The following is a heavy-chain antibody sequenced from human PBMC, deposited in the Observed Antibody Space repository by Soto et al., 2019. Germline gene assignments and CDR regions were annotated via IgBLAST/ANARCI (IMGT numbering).Heavy chain of an antibody. V-gene: IGHV1-18*04. CDR1: GYSFTSYG. D-gene: IGHD3-22*01. Sequence: ASVKVSCKASGYSFTSYGISWVRQAPGQGPEWMGWISGHNGDTNHPQSLQGRVTMTTDTSRNTAYMELRSLRSDDTAVYYCARHRFNYYDDTVYYYFDYWGQGTLVTVSS. CDR2: ISGHNGDT. CDR3: ARHRFNYYDDTVYYYFDY. J-gene: IGHJ4*02.